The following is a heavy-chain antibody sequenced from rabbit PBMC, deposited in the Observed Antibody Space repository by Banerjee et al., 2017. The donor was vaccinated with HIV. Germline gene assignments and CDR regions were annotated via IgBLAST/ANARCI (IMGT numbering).Heavy chain of an antibody. CDR3: ARDTGTSFSTYGMDL. V-gene: IGHV1S40*01. J-gene: IGHJ6*01. D-gene: IGHD7-1*01. Sequence: QQLVESGGGLVKPGASLTLTCKASGFSFSSGYDMCWVRQAPGKGLEWIACSYAGNSGSTYSAIWAKGRFTISKTSSTTVTLQMTSLTAADTATYFCARDTGTSFSTYGMDLWGPGTLVTVS. CDR2: SYAGNSGST. CDR1: GFSFSSGYD.